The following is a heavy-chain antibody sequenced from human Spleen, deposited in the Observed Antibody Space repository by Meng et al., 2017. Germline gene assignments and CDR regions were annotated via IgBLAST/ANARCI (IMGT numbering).Heavy chain of an antibody. D-gene: IGHD6-19*01. CDR1: GGSISSYY. J-gene: IGHJ3*02. CDR2: IYYSGST. Sequence: SETLSLTCTVSGGSISSYYWSWIRQPPGKGLEWIGYIYYSGSTNYNPSLKSRVTISVDTSKNQFSLKLSSVTAADTAVYYCARVRALEWLTHAFDIWGQGKMVTVSS. CDR3: ARVRALEWLTHAFDI. V-gene: IGHV4-59*01.